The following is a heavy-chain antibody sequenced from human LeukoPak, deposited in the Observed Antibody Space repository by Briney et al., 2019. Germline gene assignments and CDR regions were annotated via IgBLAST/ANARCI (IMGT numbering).Heavy chain of an antibody. V-gene: IGHV4-59*01. J-gene: IGHJ6*03. CDR1: GGSISSYF. D-gene: IGHD5-18*01. Sequence: SETLSLTCTVSGGSISSYFWNWIRQPPGKGLEWIGCISYSGSTNYSPSLKSRVTISLGTSKKQFSLKLTSVTAADTAVYYCARAIADTAMNIYYYYYMDVWGKGTTVTVSS. CDR3: ARAIADTAMNIYYYYYMDV. CDR2: ISYSGST.